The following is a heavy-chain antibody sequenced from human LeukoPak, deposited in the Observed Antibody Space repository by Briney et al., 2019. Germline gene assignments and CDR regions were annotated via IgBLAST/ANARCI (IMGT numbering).Heavy chain of an antibody. CDR1: GGSISSGDYY. V-gene: IGHV4-30-4*01. CDR3: ARTSDYGGNFDY. CDR2: IYYSGST. J-gene: IGHJ4*02. Sequence: SETLSLTCTVSGGSISSGDYYWSWIRQPPGKGLEWIGYIYYSGSTYYNPSLKSRVTISVDTSKNQFSLKLSSVTAADTAVYYCARTSDYGGNFDYWSQGTLVTVSS. D-gene: IGHD4-23*01.